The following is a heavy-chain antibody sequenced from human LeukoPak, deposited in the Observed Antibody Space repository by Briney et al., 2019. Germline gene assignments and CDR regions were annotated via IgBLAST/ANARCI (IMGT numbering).Heavy chain of an antibody. D-gene: IGHD3-9*01. J-gene: IGHJ4*02. CDR3: AKSLRPLTGYYPFDY. V-gene: IGHV4-30-4*01. Sequence: SQTLSLTCTVSGGSISSGDYYWSWIRQPPGKGLEWNGYIYYSGSTNYNPFLKSRVTISVDTSKNQFSLKLSSVTAADTAVYYCAKSLRPLTGYYPFDYWGQGTLVTVSS. CDR1: GGSISSGDYY. CDR2: IYYSGST.